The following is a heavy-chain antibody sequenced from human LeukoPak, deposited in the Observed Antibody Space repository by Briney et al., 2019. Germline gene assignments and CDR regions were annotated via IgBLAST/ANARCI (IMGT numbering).Heavy chain of an antibody. V-gene: IGHV4-30-4*01. CDR2: IYYSGST. CDR1: GGSISSGDYY. J-gene: IGHJ4*02. D-gene: IGHD3-22*01. Sequence: SETLSLTCTVSGGSISSGDYYWSWIRQPPGKGLEWIGYIYYSGSTYYNPSLKSRVTISVDTSKNQFSLKLSSVTAADTAVYYCARAPYYYDSSGYCIDYWGQGTLVTVFS. CDR3: ARAPYYYDSSGYCIDY.